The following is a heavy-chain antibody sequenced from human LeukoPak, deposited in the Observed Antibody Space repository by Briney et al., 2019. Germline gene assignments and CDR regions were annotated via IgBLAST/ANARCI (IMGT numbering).Heavy chain of an antibody. V-gene: IGHV3-30-3*01. D-gene: IGHD1-26*01. Sequence: GGSLRLSCAASGFTFSSYAMHWVRQAPGKGLEWVAVISYDGSNKYYADSVKGRLTISRDNSKNTLYLQMNSLRAEDTAVYYCARDLWERRGLFDYWGQGTLVTVSS. CDR1: GFTFSSYA. CDR3: ARDLWERRGLFDY. J-gene: IGHJ4*02. CDR2: ISYDGSNK.